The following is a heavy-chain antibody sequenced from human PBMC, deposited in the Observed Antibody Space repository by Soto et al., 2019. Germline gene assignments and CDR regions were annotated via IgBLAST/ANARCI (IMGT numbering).Heavy chain of an antibody. CDR3: ARDQVGATGDY. CDR2: ISAYNGNR. Sequence: ASVKVSCKASGYTFTSYGISWVRQAPGQGLEWIGWISAYNGNRNYAQKVQGRVTMTTDTSTNTAYMEVRSLRSDDTAVYYCARDQVGATGDYWGQGTLVTVSS. CDR1: GYTFTSYG. J-gene: IGHJ4*02. V-gene: IGHV1-18*01. D-gene: IGHD1-26*01.